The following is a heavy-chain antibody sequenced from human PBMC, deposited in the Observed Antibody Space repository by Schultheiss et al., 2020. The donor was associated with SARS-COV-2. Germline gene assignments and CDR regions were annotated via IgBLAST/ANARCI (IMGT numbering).Heavy chain of an antibody. CDR3: AKTGYCSSTSCSAFDY. V-gene: IGHV3-21*04. J-gene: IGHJ4*02. CDR2: ISSSSSYI. D-gene: IGHD2-2*01. CDR1: GFTFSSYG. Sequence: GSLRLSCAASGFTFSSYGMHWVRQAPGKGLEWVSSISSSSSYIYYADSVKGRFTISRDNSKNTLYLQMNSLRAEDTALYYCAKTGYCSSTSCSAFDYWGQGTLVTVSS.